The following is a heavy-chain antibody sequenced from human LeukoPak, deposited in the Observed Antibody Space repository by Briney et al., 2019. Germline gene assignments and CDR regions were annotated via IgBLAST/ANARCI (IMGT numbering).Heavy chain of an antibody. J-gene: IGHJ3*02. CDR1: GGSISSYY. V-gene: IGHV4-59*01. CDR2: IYYSGST. D-gene: IGHD3-10*01. CDR3: ARIIWFGEPGVAFDI. Sequence: SETLSLTRTVSGGSISSYYWSWIRQPPGKGLEWIGYIYYSGSTNYNPSLKSRVTISVDTSKNQFSLKLSSVTAADTAVYYCARIIWFGEPGVAFDIWGQGTMVTVSS.